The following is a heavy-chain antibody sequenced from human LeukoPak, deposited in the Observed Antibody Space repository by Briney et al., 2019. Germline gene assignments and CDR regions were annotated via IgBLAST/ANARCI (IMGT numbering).Heavy chain of an antibody. Sequence: SETLSLTCTVSGYSISSGYYWGWIRQPPGKGLEWIGSIYHSGSTYYNPSLKSRVTISVDTSKNQFSLKLSSVTAADTAAYYCASSKSVAGAFDAFDIWGQGTMVTVSS. CDR1: GYSISSGYY. CDR2: IYHSGST. V-gene: IGHV4-38-2*02. J-gene: IGHJ3*02. D-gene: IGHD6-19*01. CDR3: ASSKSVAGAFDAFDI.